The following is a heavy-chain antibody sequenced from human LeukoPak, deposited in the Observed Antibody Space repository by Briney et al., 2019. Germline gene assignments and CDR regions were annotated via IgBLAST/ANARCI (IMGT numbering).Heavy chain of an antibody. CDR1: DRSSRNYF. V-gene: IGHV4-34*01. J-gene: IGHJ4*02. Sequence: SETLSLTCAVYDRSSRNYFWTWIRQPPGKGLEWIGETTFSGNTNYSPSLKSRVTISADTSKNQFSLKLRSVTAADTAVYYCARGGFYGSGGSTDFWGQGTLVTLCS. CDR2: TTFSGNT. CDR3: ARGGFYGSGGSTDF. D-gene: IGHD3-10*01.